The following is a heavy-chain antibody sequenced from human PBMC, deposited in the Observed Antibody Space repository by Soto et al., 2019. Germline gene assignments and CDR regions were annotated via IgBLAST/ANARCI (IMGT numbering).Heavy chain of an antibody. D-gene: IGHD5-12*01. CDR2: IKSKTDGGTT. Sequence: PGGSLRLSCAASGFTFSNAWMSWVRQAPGKGLEWVGRIKSKTDGGTTDYAAPVKGRFTISRDDSKNTLYLQMNSLKTEDTAVYYCTTESNVAVDIVATIGYYYYYGMDVWDQGTTVTVSS. V-gene: IGHV3-15*01. CDR1: GFTFSNAW. J-gene: IGHJ6*02. CDR3: TTESNVAVDIVATIGYYYYYGMDV.